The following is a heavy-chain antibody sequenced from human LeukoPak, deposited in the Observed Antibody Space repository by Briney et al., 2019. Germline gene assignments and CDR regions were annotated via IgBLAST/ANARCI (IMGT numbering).Heavy chain of an antibody. CDR3: ARDLGRSSGWYGY. D-gene: IGHD6-19*01. CDR1: GYTFPSYF. CDR2: INPTGGST. V-gene: IGHV1-46*01. J-gene: IGHJ4*02. Sequence: ASVKVSCKASGYTFPSYFMHWVRQAPGQGLEWMGIINPTGGSTTYAQKFQGRVTITADESTSTAYMELSSLRSEDTAVYYCARDLGRSSGWYGYWGQGTLVTVSS.